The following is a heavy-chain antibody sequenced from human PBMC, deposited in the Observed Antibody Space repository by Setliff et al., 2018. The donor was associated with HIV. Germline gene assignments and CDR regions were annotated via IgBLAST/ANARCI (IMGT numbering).Heavy chain of an antibody. V-gene: IGHV1-69*05. Sequence: SSVKVSCKASGGTFSSYAISWVRQAPGQGLEWMGGSIPMYGTSNYAQKFQGRVTITTDESTSTAYMELSRLRSDDTAVYYCARSPRYSSGWYDSYFDQWGQGTLVTVSS. CDR1: GGTFSSYA. CDR3: ARSPRYSSGWYDSYFDQ. J-gene: IGHJ4*02. D-gene: IGHD6-19*01. CDR2: SIPMYGTS.